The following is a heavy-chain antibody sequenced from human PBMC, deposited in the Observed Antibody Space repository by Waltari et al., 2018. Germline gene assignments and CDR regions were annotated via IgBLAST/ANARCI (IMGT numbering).Heavy chain of an antibody. CDR3: AKDKNWFGELLGYFHP. CDR2: INPGKGNT. Sequence: QVHLVQSGAEVQKPGASVKISCKASGYTFTSYTLHWPREAAGQRLGGMGWINPGKGNTRLSQEFQGRVTFSRDTSASTAYLVLSGLTAEDTAVYYCAKDKNWFGELLGYFHPWGRGTLVTVS. J-gene: IGHJ5*02. CDR1: GYTFTSYT. D-gene: IGHD3-10*01. V-gene: IGHV1-3*01.